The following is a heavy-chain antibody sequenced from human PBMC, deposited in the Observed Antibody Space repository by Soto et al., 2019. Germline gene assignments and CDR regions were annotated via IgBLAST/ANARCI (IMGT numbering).Heavy chain of an antibody. V-gene: IGHV3-15*01. J-gene: IGHJ6*02. D-gene: IGHD3-22*01. CDR1: GFTFSNAW. CDR2: IKSKTDGGTDGGTT. CDR3: ARYYYDSSGYDGMDV. Sequence: GGSLRLSCAASGFTFSNAWMNWVRQAPGKGLEWVGRIKSKTDGGTDGGTTGYAAPVKGRFIISRDDSKNMLFLQMNSLKTEDTAVYYCARYYYDSSGYDGMDVWGQGTTVTVSS.